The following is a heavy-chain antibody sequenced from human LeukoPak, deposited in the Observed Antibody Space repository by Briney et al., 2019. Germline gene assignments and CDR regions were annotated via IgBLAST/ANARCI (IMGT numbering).Heavy chain of an antibody. V-gene: IGHV3-30*02. CDR1: GFTFSSYG. D-gene: IGHD3-3*01. CDR3: AKGRITIFGVGPFDY. Sequence: PGGSLRLSCAASGFTFSSYGMHWVRQAPGKGLEGVAFIRYDGSNKYYADSVKGRFTISRDNSKNTLYLQMNSLRAEDTAVYYCAKGRITIFGVGPFDYWGQGTLVTVSS. CDR2: IRYDGSNK. J-gene: IGHJ4*02.